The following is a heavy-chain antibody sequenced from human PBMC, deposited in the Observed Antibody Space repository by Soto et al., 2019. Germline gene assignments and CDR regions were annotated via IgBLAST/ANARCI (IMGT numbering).Heavy chain of an antibody. CDR1: GGSISNSNYY. CDR2: IYYSGST. CDR3: ASPTWGAFDI. Sequence: QLQLQESGPGLVKPSETLSLTCTVSGGSISNSNYYWGWIRQPPGKGLEWIGSIYYSGSTSYNSSLKSRVTISVDTSKNQFSLRLTSVTAADTAVYYCASPTWGAFDIWGQGTMVTVSS. D-gene: IGHD7-27*01. V-gene: IGHV4-39*01. J-gene: IGHJ3*02.